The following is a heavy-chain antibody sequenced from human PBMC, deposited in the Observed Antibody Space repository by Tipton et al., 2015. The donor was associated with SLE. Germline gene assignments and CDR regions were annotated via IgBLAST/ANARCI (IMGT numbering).Heavy chain of an antibody. CDR1: GGSTSSYY. D-gene: IGHD6-13*01. CDR3: ASYGGSSWGDAFDI. V-gene: IGHV4-59*01. CDR2: IYYSGST. J-gene: IGHJ3*02. Sequence: TLSLTCTVSGGSTSSYYWSWIRQPPGKGLEWIGYIYYSGSTNYNPSLKSRVTISVDTSKNQFSLKLSSVTAADTAVYYCASYGGSSWGDAFDIWGQGTMVTVSS.